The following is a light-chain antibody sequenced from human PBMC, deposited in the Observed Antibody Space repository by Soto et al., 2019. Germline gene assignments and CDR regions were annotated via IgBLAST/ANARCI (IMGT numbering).Light chain of an antibody. CDR3: QVWDGTSDHWV. CDR2: DDS. J-gene: IGLJ3*02. CDR1: NIGRTS. Sequence: SYVLTQPPSVSVAPGQTARISCGGNNIGRTSVHWYQQRPGQAPVLVVYDDSDRPSGIPERFSGSNSGNTATLTISRVEAGDEADYYCQVWDGTSDHWVFGGGTKLTVL. V-gene: IGLV3-21*02.